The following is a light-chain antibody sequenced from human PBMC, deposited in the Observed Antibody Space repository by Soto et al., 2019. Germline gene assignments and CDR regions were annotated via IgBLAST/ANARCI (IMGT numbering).Light chain of an antibody. CDR1: QSVSSH. J-gene: IGKJ1*01. V-gene: IGKV3-15*01. CDR3: QQYSNWPPWT. Sequence: EIVMTQSPATLSVSPGERATLSCRASQSVSSHLAWYQQRPGQAPRLLIYGASNRATGTPGRFIGSGSETEFTLTISSLQSEDFAVYYCQQYSNWPPWTFGQGTKVDIK. CDR2: GAS.